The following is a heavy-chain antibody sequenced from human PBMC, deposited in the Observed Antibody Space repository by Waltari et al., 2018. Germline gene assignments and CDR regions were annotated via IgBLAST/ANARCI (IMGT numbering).Heavy chain of an antibody. CDR3: ARADYGGSADYDY. J-gene: IGHJ4*02. CDR1: GFTFSSCW. V-gene: IGHV3-7*04. CDR2: INEDGSEK. Sequence: EVQLVESGGTLVQPGGSLRLSCVASGFTFSSCWMTWVRQAPGKGVGWLANINEDGSEKFYVDSVTGRFSISRDNAKNSLYLQRNTLTVEDTAVYYWARADYGGSADYDYWGQGTLVTVSS. D-gene: IGHD4-17*01.